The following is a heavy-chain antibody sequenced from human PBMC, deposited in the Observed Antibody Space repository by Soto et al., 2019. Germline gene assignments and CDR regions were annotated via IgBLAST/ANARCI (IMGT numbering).Heavy chain of an antibody. D-gene: IGHD1-20*01. V-gene: IGHV3-23*01. J-gene: IGHJ4*02. CDR3: AKDTGITGTRRGFDY. Sequence: GGSLRLSCAASGFTFSSYAMSWVRQAPGKGLEWVSAISGSGGSTYYADSVKGRFTISRDNSKNTLYLQMNSLRAEDTAVYYCAKDTGITGTRRGFDYWGQGTLVTVSS. CDR2: ISGSGGST. CDR1: GFTFSSYA.